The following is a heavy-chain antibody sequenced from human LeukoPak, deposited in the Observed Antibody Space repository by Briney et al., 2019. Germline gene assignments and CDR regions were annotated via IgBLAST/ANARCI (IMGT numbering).Heavy chain of an antibody. J-gene: IGHJ4*02. CDR2: IYPGDSDT. CDR3: ARMTGSYHSPLGY. Sequence: RGESLKISCKGSGYSFTSYWIGWVRQMPGKGLEWMGIIYPGDSDTRYSPSFQGQVTISADKSISTAYLQWSSLKASDTATYYCARMTGSYHSPLGYWGQGTLVTVSS. V-gene: IGHV5-51*01. D-gene: IGHD1-26*01. CDR1: GYSFTSYW.